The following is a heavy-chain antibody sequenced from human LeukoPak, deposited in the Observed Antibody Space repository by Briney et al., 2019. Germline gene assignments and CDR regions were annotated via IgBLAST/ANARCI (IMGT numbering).Heavy chain of an antibody. Sequence: GESLKISCQGFGYSFTSYWIGWVRQMPGKGMEWMGVIYPGDLRVRYNPSFQGQVTISVDKSIDTAYLQWVSLRASDSAMYYCACRDLTSTWSFPWGQGTLVTVSS. CDR1: GYSFTSYW. D-gene: IGHD6-13*01. J-gene: IGHJ5*02. CDR2: IYPGDLRV. CDR3: ACRDLTSTWSFP. V-gene: IGHV5-51*01.